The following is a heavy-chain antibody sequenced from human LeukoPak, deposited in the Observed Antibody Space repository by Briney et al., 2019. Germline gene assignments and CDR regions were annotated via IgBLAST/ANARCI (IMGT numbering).Heavy chain of an antibody. J-gene: IGHJ4*02. CDR1: GFTFSNAW. Sequence: GGSLRLSCAASGFTFSNAWMTWVRQAPGKGLEWVSGISGGGGSTFYADSVKGRFTISRDNSKNTLYLQMNSLRVEDTALYYCAKDEVAVAGIFDYWGQGTLVIVSS. D-gene: IGHD6-19*01. CDR3: AKDEVAVAGIFDY. V-gene: IGHV3-23*01. CDR2: ISGGGGST.